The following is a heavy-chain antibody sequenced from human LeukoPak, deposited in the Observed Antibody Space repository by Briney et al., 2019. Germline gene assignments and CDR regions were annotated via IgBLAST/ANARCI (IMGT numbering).Heavy chain of an antibody. CDR3: AKDTMFYDILTGYPHFDY. D-gene: IGHD3-9*01. CDR2: ISGSGDNT. CDR1: GFTFGSFA. J-gene: IGHJ4*02. Sequence: TGGSLRLSCAASGFTFGSFAMSWVRQAPGKGLEWVSAISGSGDNTHYADSVKGRFTISRDNSKNTLYLQMNTLRAEDTAVYYCAKDTMFYDILTGYPHFDYWGQGTLVTVSS. V-gene: IGHV3-23*01.